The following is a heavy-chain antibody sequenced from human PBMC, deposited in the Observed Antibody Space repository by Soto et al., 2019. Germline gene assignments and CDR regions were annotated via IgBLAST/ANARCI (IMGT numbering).Heavy chain of an antibody. CDR3: ARPRGYGVFDAYDI. CDR2: ISGSGGGT. CDR1: GFTFSSYG. D-gene: IGHD4-17*01. V-gene: IGHV3-23*01. J-gene: IGHJ3*02. Sequence: GGSLRLSCAASGFTFSSYGMHWVRQAPGKGLEWVSAISGSGGGTYYADSVKGRFTISRDNSINTLFLQMNSLRTEDTAVFYCARPRGYGVFDAYDIWGQGAMVTVSS.